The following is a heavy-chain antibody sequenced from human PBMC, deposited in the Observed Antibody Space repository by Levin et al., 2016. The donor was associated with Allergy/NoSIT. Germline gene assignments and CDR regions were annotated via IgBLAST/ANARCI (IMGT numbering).Heavy chain of an antibody. V-gene: IGHV4-4*07. CDR2: IYTSGTT. D-gene: IGHD3-3*01. J-gene: IGHJ6*02. CDR1: GGSIRSDY. CDR3: ARGEEVLRSLEWFSNGLDV. Sequence: SETLSLTCTVSGGSIRSDYWSWVRQPAGKGLEWIGRIYTSGTTHYNPSLKSRVTISLDTSRNQFSLELTSVTAADTAVYYCARGEEVLRSLEWFSNGLDVWGQGTTVTVSS.